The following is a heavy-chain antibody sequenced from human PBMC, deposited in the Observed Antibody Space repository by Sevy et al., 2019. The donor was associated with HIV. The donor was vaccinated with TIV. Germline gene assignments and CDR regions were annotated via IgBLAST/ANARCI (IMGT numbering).Heavy chain of an antibody. J-gene: IGHJ6*01. V-gene: IGHV3-48*03. Sequence: GGSLRLSCAASGFTFSSYEMNWVRQAPGKGLEWVSYISSSGSTIYYADSVKGRFTISRDNAKNSLYLQMNSLRAEDTAVYYCAGTIAAFVGYCYGMDLWGQGTTVTVSS. D-gene: IGHD6-13*01. CDR1: GFTFSSYE. CDR3: AGTIAAFVGYCYGMDL. CDR2: ISSSGSTI.